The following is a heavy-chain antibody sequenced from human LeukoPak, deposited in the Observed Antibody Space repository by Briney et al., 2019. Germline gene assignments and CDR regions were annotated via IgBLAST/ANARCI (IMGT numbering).Heavy chain of an antibody. J-gene: IGHJ6*02. CDR2: ISSSSSYI. CDR3: AREAPTYYYYYGMDV. D-gene: IGHD4-17*01. Sequence: KTGGSLRLSCAASGFTFSSYSMNWVRQAPGEGLEWVSSISSSSSYIYYADSVKGRFTISRDNAKNSLYLQMNSLRAEDTAVYYCAREAPTYYYYYGMDVWGQGTTVTVSS. V-gene: IGHV3-21*01. CDR1: GFTFSSYS.